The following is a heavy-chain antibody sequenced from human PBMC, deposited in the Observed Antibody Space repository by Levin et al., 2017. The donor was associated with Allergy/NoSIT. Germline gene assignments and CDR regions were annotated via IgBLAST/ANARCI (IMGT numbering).Heavy chain of an antibody. CDR3: TREIREQHLFVAFDL. CDR1: SYNFFNYW. Sequence: GGSLRLSCKASSYNFFNYWVAWVRQMPGKGLELMGVINPADSDTRYNPSLRGHVTISADKSVGAAYLQWTSLEASDSAIYYCTREIREQHLFVAFDLWGQGTPVTVSS. J-gene: IGHJ5*02. CDR2: INPADSDT. D-gene: IGHD6-13*01. V-gene: IGHV5-51*01.